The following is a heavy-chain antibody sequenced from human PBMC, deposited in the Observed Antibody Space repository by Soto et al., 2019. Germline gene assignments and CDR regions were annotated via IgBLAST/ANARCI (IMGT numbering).Heavy chain of an antibody. Sequence: SVKFSCTAPVGTVSTYAITWVLQAPGQGLECMGGIIPIFGTANYAEKFKGRVTITADESPRTSSMELSSLRSEETAVYSCARSAGGGNPVYSYYYYGMDLWGQGTTVTVSS. J-gene: IGHJ6*02. CDR3: ARSAGGGNPVYSYYYYGMDL. D-gene: IGHD1-26*01. V-gene: IGHV1-69*13. CDR2: IIPIFGTA. CDR1: VGTVSTYA.